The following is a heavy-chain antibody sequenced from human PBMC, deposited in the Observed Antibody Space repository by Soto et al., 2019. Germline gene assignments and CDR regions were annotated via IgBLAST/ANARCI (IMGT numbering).Heavy chain of an antibody. Sequence: LRLSCAASGFTFSSYAMSWVRQAPGKGLEWVSAISGSGGSTYYADSVKGRFTISRDNPKNTLYLQMNSLRAEDTAVYYCAKVDKQLPTPGAFDIWGQGTMVTVSS. V-gene: IGHV3-23*01. J-gene: IGHJ3*02. CDR1: GFTFSSYA. CDR3: AKVDKQLPTPGAFDI. CDR2: ISGSGGST. D-gene: IGHD6-6*01.